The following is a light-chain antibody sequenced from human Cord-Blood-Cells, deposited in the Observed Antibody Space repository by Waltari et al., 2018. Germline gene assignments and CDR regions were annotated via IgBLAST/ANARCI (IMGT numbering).Light chain of an antibody. Sequence: QSALTQPASVSGSPGQSITISCTGTSSDVGSYNLVSWYQQHPGKAPKLMIYEGGKRPSGFSDRFSGSKSSNTASLTITGLQAEDEADYYCCSYAGSSNWVFGGGTKLTVL. CDR2: EGG. CDR1: SSDVGSYNL. J-gene: IGLJ3*02. V-gene: IGLV2-23*01. CDR3: CSYAGSSNWV.